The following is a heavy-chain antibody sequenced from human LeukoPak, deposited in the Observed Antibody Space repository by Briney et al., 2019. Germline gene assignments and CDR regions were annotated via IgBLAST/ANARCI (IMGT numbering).Heavy chain of an antibody. Sequence: SETLSLTCTVSGGSISSYYWSWIRQPPGKGLEWIGYIYYSGSTNYNPSLKSRVTISVDTSKNQFSLKLSSVTAADTAVYYCARGHSSSWYYFGYWGQGTLVTVSS. D-gene: IGHD6-13*01. CDR1: GGSISSYY. V-gene: IGHV4-59*01. CDR2: IYYSGST. CDR3: ARGHSSSWYYFGY. J-gene: IGHJ4*02.